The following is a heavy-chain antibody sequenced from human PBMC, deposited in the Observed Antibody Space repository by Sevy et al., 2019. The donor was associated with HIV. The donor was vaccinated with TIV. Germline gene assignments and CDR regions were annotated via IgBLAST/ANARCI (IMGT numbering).Heavy chain of an antibody. Sequence: SETLSLTCTVSGGSVSSGSYYWSWIRQPPGKGLEWIGYIYYSGSTNYNPSLKSRVTISVDTSKNQFSLKLSSVTAADTAVYYCARDARDYYDSEDYFDYWGQGTLVTVSS. V-gene: IGHV4-61*01. CDR2: IYYSGST. CDR3: ARDARDYYDSEDYFDY. D-gene: IGHD3-22*01. CDR1: GGSVSSGSYY. J-gene: IGHJ4*02.